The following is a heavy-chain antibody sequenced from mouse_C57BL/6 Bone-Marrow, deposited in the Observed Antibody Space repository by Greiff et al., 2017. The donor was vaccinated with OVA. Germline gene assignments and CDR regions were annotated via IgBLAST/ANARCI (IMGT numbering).Heavy chain of an antibody. Sequence: EVQLQESGPELVKPGASVKIPCKASGYTFTDYNMDWVKQSHGKSLEWIGDINPNNGGTIYNQKFKGKATLPVDKSSSTAYMELRSLTSEDTAVYYCARGGEYDYDGTPYYYAMDYWGQGTSVTVSS. CDR1: GYTFTDYN. CDR3: ARGGEYDYDGTPYYYAMDY. CDR2: INPNNGGT. V-gene: IGHV1-18*01. D-gene: IGHD2-4*01. J-gene: IGHJ4*01.